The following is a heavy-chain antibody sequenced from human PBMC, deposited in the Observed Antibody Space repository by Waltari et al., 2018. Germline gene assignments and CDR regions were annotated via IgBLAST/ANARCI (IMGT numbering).Heavy chain of an antibody. J-gene: IGHJ4*02. CDR1: GFTFSDHY. D-gene: IGHD4-17*01. CDR2: TRNKANSYTT. Sequence: EVQLVESGGGLVQPGGSLRLSCAASGFTFSDHYMDWVRQAPGKGVEWVGRTRNKANSYTTEYAAAVKGRFTISRDDSKNSLYLQMNSLKTEDTAVYYCAIGDGDSDYWGQGTLVTVSS. CDR3: AIGDGDSDY. V-gene: IGHV3-72*01.